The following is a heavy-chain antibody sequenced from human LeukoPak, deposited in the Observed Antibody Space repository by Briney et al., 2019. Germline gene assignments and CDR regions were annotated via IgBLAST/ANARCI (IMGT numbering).Heavy chain of an antibody. V-gene: IGHV1-18*01. CDR3: ARDSDYLGSSGLHSFDY. CDR1: GYTFTSYG. Sequence: VASVKVSCKASGYTFTSYGISWVRQAPGQGLEWMGWISAYNGNTNYAQKPQGRVTMTTDTSTSTAYMELRSLRSDDTAVYYCARDSDYLGSSGLHSFDYWGQGTLVTVSS. D-gene: IGHD3-22*01. CDR2: ISAYNGNT. J-gene: IGHJ4*02.